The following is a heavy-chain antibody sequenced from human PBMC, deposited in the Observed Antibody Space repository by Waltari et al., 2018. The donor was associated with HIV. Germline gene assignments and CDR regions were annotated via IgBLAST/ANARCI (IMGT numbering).Heavy chain of an antibody. CDR3: TASGV. J-gene: IGHJ6*02. D-gene: IGHD3-10*01. CDR2: IKRNSDGGTI. CDR1: SYIVTDAR. V-gene: IGHV3-15*01. Sequence: EVQLVEYGGGLGKPGGSTGLFCAASSYIVTDARMTWVRQAPGKGLEWVGRIKRNSDGGTIDYAAPVKGRFTILRDDSKNTLHLQMNNLKTEDTAVYYCTASGVWGQGTTVTVSS.